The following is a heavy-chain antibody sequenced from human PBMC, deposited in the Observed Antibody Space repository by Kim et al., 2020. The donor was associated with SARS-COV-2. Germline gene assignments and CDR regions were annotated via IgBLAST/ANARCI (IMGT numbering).Heavy chain of an antibody. CDR3: APYYYDSSGLAFDI. J-gene: IGHJ3*02. CDR1: GGSISSSSYY. V-gene: IGHV4-39*01. Sequence: SETLSLTCTVSGGSISSSSYYWGWIRQPPGKGLEWIGSIYYSGSTYYNPSLKSRVTISVDTSKNQFSLKLSSVTAADTAVYYCAPYYYDSSGLAFDIWGQGTMFTVSS. D-gene: IGHD3-22*01. CDR2: IYYSGST.